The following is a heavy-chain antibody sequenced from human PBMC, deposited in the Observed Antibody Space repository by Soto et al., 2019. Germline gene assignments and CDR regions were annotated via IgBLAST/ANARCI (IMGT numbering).Heavy chain of an antibody. Sequence: GGSLRLSCAASGFTFSSYSMNWVRQAPGKGLEWVSSISSSSSYIYYADSVKGRFTISRNNAKNSLYLQMNSLRAEDTAVYYCARDLDILTGYYYYYYGMDVWGQGTTVTVSS. CDR1: GFTFSSYS. CDR3: ARDLDILTGYYYYYYGMDV. V-gene: IGHV3-21*01. D-gene: IGHD3-9*01. J-gene: IGHJ6*02. CDR2: ISSSSSYI.